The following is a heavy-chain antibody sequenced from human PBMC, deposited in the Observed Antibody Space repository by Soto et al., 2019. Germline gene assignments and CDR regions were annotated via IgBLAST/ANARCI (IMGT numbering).Heavy chain of an antibody. CDR1: GGTFRTYT. D-gene: IGHD2-15*01. J-gene: IGHJ3*02. CDR2: IIPLLGIT. CDR3: ARDNSPVVVPAAPEVGAFDI. V-gene: IGHV1-69*08. Sequence: QVQLVQSGGEVKKPGSSVKVSCSVSGGTFRTYTFSWVRQAPGQGLEWMGSIIPLLGITNYAQKFQGRVTIIADKATNTAYMELSSLTSEDKAIFYCARDNSPVVVPAAPEVGAFDIWGQGTRGIVSS.